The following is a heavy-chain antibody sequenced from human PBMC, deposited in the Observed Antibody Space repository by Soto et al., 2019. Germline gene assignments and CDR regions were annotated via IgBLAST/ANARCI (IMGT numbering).Heavy chain of an antibody. Sequence: ASVKVSCKTSGYTFTTHGISWVRQAPGQGLEWMGWISPYKGNTEYVQNLQGSVTMTTDTSTSTVYMELRSLRSDDTAVYYCARDWQQWLLTLPDHWGQGTLVTVSS. J-gene: IGHJ4*02. CDR2: ISPYKGNT. D-gene: IGHD6-19*01. CDR3: ARDWQQWLLTLPDH. CDR1: GYTFTTHG. V-gene: IGHV1-18*01.